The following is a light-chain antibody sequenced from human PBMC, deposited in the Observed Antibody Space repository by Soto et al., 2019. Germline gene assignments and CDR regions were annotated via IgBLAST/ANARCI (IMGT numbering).Light chain of an antibody. J-gene: IGKJ1*01. CDR2: GAT. Sequence: DIQMTQSPSSLPASVGDSVTITCRASQAINKYLNWYQHKAGQAPKLLIYGATSLHKGVPARFRGSGAGTFFTLTISSLQPEDFATYYCQQSSTTPGTFGRGTTVEIK. CDR1: QAINKY. CDR3: QQSSTTPGT. V-gene: IGKV1-39*01.